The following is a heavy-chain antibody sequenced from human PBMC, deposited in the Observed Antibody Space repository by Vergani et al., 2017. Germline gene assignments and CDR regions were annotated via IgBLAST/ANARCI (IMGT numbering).Heavy chain of an antibody. CDR2: ISGSGGST. V-gene: IGHV3-23*01. J-gene: IGHJ4*02. Sequence: EVQLLESGGGLVQPGGSLRLSCEASGFTFSSYAMSWVRQAPGKGLEWVSAISGSGGSTYYADSVKGRFTITRDNSKNMLYLQMNSLRAENTAVYYCAKDHCGSTSCHFDCWGQGTLVTVSS. CDR3: AKDHCGSTSCHFDC. CDR1: GFTFSSYA. D-gene: IGHD2-2*01.